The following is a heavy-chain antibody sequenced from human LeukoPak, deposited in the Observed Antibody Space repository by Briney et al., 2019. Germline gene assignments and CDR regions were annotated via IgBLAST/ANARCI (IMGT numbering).Heavy chain of an antibody. CDR2: IGSNGGNI. CDR3: ARIYYYGSGSEEY. Sequence: GGSLRLSCAASGFTFSDYYMSWIRQAPGKGLEWIAYIGSNGGNIFYADSVKDRFTISRDNAKNSLYLQMDSLRAEDTAVYYCARIYYYGSGSEEYWGQGTLVTVSS. D-gene: IGHD3-10*01. J-gene: IGHJ4*02. CDR1: GFTFSDYY. V-gene: IGHV3-11*04.